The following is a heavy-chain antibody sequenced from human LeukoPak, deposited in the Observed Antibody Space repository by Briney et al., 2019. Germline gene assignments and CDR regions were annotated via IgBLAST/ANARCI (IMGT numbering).Heavy chain of an antibody. V-gene: IGHV3-53*01. CDR1: GFTFSDAC. D-gene: IGHD6-6*01. J-gene: IGHJ6*03. CDR3: ARDFMRSISYSSSSHYYYYMDV. CDR2: IYSGGST. Sequence: GGSLRLSCAASGFTFSDACMSWVRQAPGKGLEWVSVIYSGGSTYYAESVKGRFTISRDNSKNTLYLQMNSLRAEDTAVYYCARDFMRSISYSSSSHYYYYMDVWGKGTTVTVSS.